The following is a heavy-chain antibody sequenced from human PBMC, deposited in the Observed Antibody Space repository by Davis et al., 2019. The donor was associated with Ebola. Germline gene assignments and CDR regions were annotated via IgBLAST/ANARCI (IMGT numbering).Heavy chain of an antibody. CDR1: GFTFSSYS. V-gene: IGHV3-30*03. Sequence: GESLKTSCAASGFTFSSYSMNWVRQAPGKGLEWVAVISYDGSNKYYADSVKGRFTISRDNSKNTLYLQMNSLRAEDTAVYYCAREYYYYGMDVWGQGTTVTVSS. CDR2: ISYDGSNK. J-gene: IGHJ6*02. CDR3: AREYYYYGMDV.